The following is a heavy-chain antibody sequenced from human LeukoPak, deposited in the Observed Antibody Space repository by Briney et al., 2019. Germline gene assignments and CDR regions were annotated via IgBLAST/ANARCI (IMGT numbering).Heavy chain of an antibody. V-gene: IGHV4-34*01. Sequence: SETLSLTCAVYGGSFSGYYWSWIRQPPGKGLEWIGEINHSGSTNYNPSLKSRVTISVDTSKNQFSLKLSSVTAADTAVYYCARPPRIFGVVSPWFDPWGQGTLVTVSS. J-gene: IGHJ5*02. CDR3: ARPPRIFGVVSPWFDP. CDR1: GGSFSGYY. D-gene: IGHD3-3*01. CDR2: INHSGST.